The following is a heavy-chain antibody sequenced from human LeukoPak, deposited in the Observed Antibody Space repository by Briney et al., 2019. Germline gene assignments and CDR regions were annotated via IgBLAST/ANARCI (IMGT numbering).Heavy chain of an antibody. CDR2: IKQDGNEK. Sequence: GGSLRLSYAASGFTFSSYWMSWVRQAPGKGLEWVANIKQDGNEKYYVDPVKGRFTISRDNAKNSLYLQMNSLRAEDTAVYYCARTGGSSGWYSPALLKYYFDYWGQGTLVTVSS. CDR3: ARTGGSSGWYSPALLKYYFDY. J-gene: IGHJ4*02. D-gene: IGHD6-19*01. V-gene: IGHV3-7*01. CDR1: GFTFSSYW.